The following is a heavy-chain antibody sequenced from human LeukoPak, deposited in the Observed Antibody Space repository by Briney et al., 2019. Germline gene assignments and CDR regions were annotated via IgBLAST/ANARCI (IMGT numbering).Heavy chain of an antibody. V-gene: IGHV1-18*01. CDR1: GYTFTSYG. Sequence: GASVKVSCKASGYTFTSYGISWVRQAPGQGLEWMGWISAYNGNTNYAQKLQGRVTMTTDTSTSTAYMELRSLRSDDTAVYYCARXSXSSXWRGNDAFDIWGQGTMVTVSS. CDR2: ISAYNGNT. D-gene: IGHD6-13*01. J-gene: IGHJ3*02. CDR3: ARXSXSSXWRGNDAFDI.